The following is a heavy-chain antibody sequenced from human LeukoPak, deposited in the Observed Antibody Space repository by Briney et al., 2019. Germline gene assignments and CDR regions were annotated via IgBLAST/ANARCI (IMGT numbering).Heavy chain of an antibody. CDR1: GGSISSSSYY. V-gene: IGHV4-39*07. CDR3: ARGKPGYYDFWSGYLEYYYYYYMDV. J-gene: IGHJ6*03. D-gene: IGHD3-3*01. Sequence: PSETLSLTCTVYGGSISSSSYYWGWIRQPPGKGREWIGSIYYSGGTYYNPSLKCRVTISVDTSKNQFSLKLCSVTAADTAVYYCARGKPGYYDFWSGYLEYYYYYYMDVWGKGTTVTVSS. CDR2: IYYSGGT.